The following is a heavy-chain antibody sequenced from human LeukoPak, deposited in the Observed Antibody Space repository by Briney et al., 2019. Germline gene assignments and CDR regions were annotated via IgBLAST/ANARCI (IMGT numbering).Heavy chain of an antibody. CDR1: GFTFSSYW. CDR3: AKYGDYVNPCFDY. CDR2: INSDGSST. J-gene: IGHJ4*02. V-gene: IGHV3-74*01. Sequence: PGGSLRLSCAASGFTFSSYWMHWVRQAPGKGLVWVSRINSDGSSTSYADSVKGRFTISRDNAKNTLYLQMNSLRAEDTAVYYCAKYGDYVNPCFDYWGQGTLVTVSS. D-gene: IGHD4-17*01.